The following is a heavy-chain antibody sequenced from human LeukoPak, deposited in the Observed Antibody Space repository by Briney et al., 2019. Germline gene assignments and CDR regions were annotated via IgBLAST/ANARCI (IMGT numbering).Heavy chain of an antibody. J-gene: IGHJ3*02. CDR3: ARDHYYYDSSVVWAFDI. CDR2: IYYSGST. D-gene: IGHD3-22*01. V-gene: IGHV4-59*12. CDR1: GGSISSYY. Sequence: SETLSLTCTVSGGSISSYYWSWIRQPPGKGLEWIGYIYYSGSTNYNPSLKSRVTISVDTSKNQFSLKLSSVTAADTAVYYCARDHYYYDSSVVWAFDIWGQGTMVTVSS.